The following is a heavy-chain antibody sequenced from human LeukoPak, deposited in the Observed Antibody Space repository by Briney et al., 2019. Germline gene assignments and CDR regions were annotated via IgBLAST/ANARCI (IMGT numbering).Heavy chain of an antibody. J-gene: IGHJ1*01. Sequence: TGGSLRLSCAASGFTFSSYSMNWVRQAPGKGLEWVSSISSSSSDIYYADSVKGRFTISRDNAKNSLYLQMNSLSAEDTAVYYCARDVVVTAILFQHWGQGTLVTVSS. CDR3: ARDVVVTAILFQH. CDR2: ISSSSSDI. CDR1: GFTFSSYS. D-gene: IGHD2-21*02. V-gene: IGHV3-21*01.